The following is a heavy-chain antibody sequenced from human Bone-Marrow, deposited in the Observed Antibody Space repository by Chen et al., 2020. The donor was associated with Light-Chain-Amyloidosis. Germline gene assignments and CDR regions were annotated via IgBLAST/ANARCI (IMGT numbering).Heavy chain of an antibody. CDR1: GYTFPNYW. CDR3: ARRRDGYNFDY. J-gene: IGHJ4*02. CDR2: IYPDDSDA. D-gene: IGHD5-12*01. Sequence: EVQLEQSGPEVKKHGESLKISCKGSGYTFPNYWIGGVRQLPGKGLEWMGVIYPDDSDARYSPSFEGQVTISADKSITTAYLQWRSLKASDTAMYYCARRRDGYNFDYWGQGTLVTVSS. V-gene: IGHV5-51*01.